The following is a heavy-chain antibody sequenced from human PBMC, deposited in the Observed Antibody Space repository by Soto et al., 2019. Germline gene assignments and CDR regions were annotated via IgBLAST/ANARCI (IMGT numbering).Heavy chain of an antibody. Sequence: QVQLVQSGAEVKKPGSSVTVSCRASGGTFSNYAINWVRQAPGQGLEWMAGIIPLFGTTNYAQKFQGSVTITADESTSTAYMALTSLGSEDTVVVYCATSPYSYDTSGDLDHWGQGTLVTVSS. V-gene: IGHV1-69*12. CDR2: IIPLFGTT. CDR1: GGTFSNYA. J-gene: IGHJ4*02. CDR3: ATSPYSYDTSGDLDH. D-gene: IGHD3-22*01.